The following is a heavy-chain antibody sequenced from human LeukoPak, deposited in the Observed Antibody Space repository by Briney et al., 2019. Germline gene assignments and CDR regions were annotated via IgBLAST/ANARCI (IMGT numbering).Heavy chain of an antibody. D-gene: IGHD2-2*01. CDR3: AKGDCSSASCQFDY. J-gene: IGHJ4*02. CDR1: GYSISSGYY. CDR2: ISHSGST. V-gene: IGHV4-38-2*02. Sequence: SETLSLTCTVSGYSISSGYYWGWIRQPPGKGLEWIGSISHSGSTYYNPSLKSRVTISVDTSKNQFSLKVRSGTAADTAMYYCAKGDCSSASCQFDYWGQGTLVTVSS.